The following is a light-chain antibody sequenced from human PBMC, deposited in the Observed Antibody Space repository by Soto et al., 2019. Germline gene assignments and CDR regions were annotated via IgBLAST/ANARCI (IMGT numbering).Light chain of an antibody. CDR2: GNS. Sequence: QSPLTQPPSVSVAPGQRVTISCTGSSANIGAGYDVHWYQQLPGTAPKLLIYGNSNRPSGVPDRFSGSKSGTSASLAITGLQAEDEADYYCQSYDSSLSGVFGTGTKVTVL. CDR1: SANIGAGYD. CDR3: QSYDSSLSGV. V-gene: IGLV1-40*01. J-gene: IGLJ1*01.